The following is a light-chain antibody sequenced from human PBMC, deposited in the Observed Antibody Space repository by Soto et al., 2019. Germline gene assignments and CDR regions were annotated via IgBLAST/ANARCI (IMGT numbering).Light chain of an antibody. CDR3: CSYTTSSTYV. J-gene: IGLJ1*01. CDR1: SSDVGGYNY. V-gene: IGLV2-14*03. CDR2: DVS. Sequence: QSVLTQPASVSGSPGQSIAISCTGTSSDVGGYNYVSWYQQHPGKAPKLMIYDVSNRPSGVSNRFSGSKSGNTASLTISGLQAEDEADYYCCSYTTSSTYVFGTGNMVTVL.